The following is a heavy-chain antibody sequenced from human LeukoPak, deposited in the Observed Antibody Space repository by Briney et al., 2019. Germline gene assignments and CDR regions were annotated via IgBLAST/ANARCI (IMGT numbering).Heavy chain of an antibody. CDR3: ARSYYYDSNWDAFDI. CDR2: ISAYNGNT. J-gene: IGHJ3*02. Sequence: GASVKVSCKPSGYTFTSYGISWVRQAPGQGLEWMGWISAYNGNTNYAQKLQGRVTMTTDTSTSTAYMELRSLRSDDTAVYYCARSYYYDSNWDAFDIWGQGTMVTVSS. CDR1: GYTFTSYG. D-gene: IGHD3-22*01. V-gene: IGHV1-18*01.